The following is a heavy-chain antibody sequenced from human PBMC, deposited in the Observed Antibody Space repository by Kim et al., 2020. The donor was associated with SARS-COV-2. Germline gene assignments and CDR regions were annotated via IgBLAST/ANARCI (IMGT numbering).Heavy chain of an antibody. J-gene: IGHJ4*02. CDR3: AGVGEAVAGTGYFDY. D-gene: IGHD6-19*01. Sequence: ASVKVSCKASGYTFTSYYMHWVRQAPGQGLEWMGIINPSGGSTSYAQKFQGRVTMTRDTSTSTVYMELSSLRSEDTAVYYCAGVGEAVAGTGYFDYWGQGTLVTVSS. CDR1: GYTFTSYY. CDR2: INPSGGST. V-gene: IGHV1-46*01.